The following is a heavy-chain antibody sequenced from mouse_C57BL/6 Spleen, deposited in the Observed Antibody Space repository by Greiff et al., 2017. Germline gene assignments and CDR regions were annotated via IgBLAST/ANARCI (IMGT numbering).Heavy chain of an antibody. CDR1: GYTFTDYY. V-gene: IGHV1-19*01. CDR3: ARPYDGYPYYLDY. J-gene: IGHJ2*01. CDR2: INPYNGGT. Sequence: VQLQQSGPVLVKPGASVKMSCKASGYTFTDYYMNWVKQSHGKSLEWIGVINPYNGGTSYNQKFKGKATLTVDKSSSTAYMELNSLTSEDSAVYYCARPYDGYPYYLDYWGQGTTLTVSS. D-gene: IGHD2-3*01.